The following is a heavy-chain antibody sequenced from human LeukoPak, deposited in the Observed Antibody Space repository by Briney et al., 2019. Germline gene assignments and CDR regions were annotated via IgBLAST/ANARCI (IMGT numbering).Heavy chain of an antibody. D-gene: IGHD3-22*01. CDR3: ARISYGDYYDSSGYYRFMGLGAFDI. CDR1: GGSISSGSYY. Sequence: PSETLSLTCSVSGGSISSGSYYWGWIRQPPGKGLEWIGSIFYSGSTYYNPSLKSRVTISVDTSKNQFSLKLSSVTAADTAVYYCARISYGDYYDSSGYYRFMGLGAFDIWGQGTMVTVSS. CDR2: IFYSGST. V-gene: IGHV4-39*01. J-gene: IGHJ3*02.